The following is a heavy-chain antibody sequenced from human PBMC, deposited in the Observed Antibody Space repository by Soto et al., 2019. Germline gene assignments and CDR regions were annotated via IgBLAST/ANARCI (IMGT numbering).Heavy chain of an antibody. J-gene: IGHJ4*02. CDR3: ARGDGYMFAY. CDR2: MNPNTGDT. CDR1: GYTFISYD. V-gene: IGHV1-8*01. D-gene: IGHD5-12*01. Sequence: QVQLVQSGAEVKKPGASVKVSCKASGYTFISYDINWVRQATGQGLEWMGWMNPNTGDTGYAQKFQGSVTMTRNTSINTANLELSSLRSDDTAVEFCARGDGYMFAYWGQGTLATVSS.